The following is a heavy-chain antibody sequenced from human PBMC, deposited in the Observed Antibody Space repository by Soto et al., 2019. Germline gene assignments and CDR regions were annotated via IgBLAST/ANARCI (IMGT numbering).Heavy chain of an antibody. D-gene: IGHD5-18*01. V-gene: IGHV1-46*03. Sequence: ASVKVSCKASGYTFTSYYMHWVRQAPGQGLEWMGIINPIGGSTSYAQKFQGRVTMTRDTSTSTVYMELSSLRSEDTAVYYCARVDTAMVIDYWGQGTLVTVSS. CDR3: ARVDTAMVIDY. J-gene: IGHJ4*02. CDR2: INPIGGST. CDR1: GYTFTSYY.